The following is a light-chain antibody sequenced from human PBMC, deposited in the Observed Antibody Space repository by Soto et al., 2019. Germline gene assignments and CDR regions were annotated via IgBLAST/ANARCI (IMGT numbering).Light chain of an antibody. V-gene: IGLV1-51*01. CDR3: GTWDTSLSGGL. Sequence: QAVLTQPPSVSAAPGQTVTISCSGGSSNIGNNFVSWYQQLPGTAPKLLIYDNNKRPSGIPDRFSASRSATSATLAITGLQTGEGAVYYCGTWDTSLSGGLFGGGTKLTVL. CDR2: DNN. J-gene: IGLJ2*01. CDR1: SSNIGNNF.